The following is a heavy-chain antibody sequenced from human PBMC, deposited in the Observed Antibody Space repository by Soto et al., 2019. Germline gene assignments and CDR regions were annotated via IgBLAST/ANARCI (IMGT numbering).Heavy chain of an antibody. Sequence: QVQLVQPGAEVKKPGSSVKVSCKASGGTFSSYAISWVRQAPGQGLEWMGGIIPIFGTANYAQKFQGRVTITADKSTSTAYMELSSLRSEDTAVYYCARGTYYYDSSGYPMTYYYYGMDVWGQGTTVTVSS. D-gene: IGHD3-22*01. CDR1: GGTFSSYA. J-gene: IGHJ6*02. CDR2: IIPIFGTA. CDR3: ARGTYYYDSSGYPMTYYYYGMDV. V-gene: IGHV1-69*06.